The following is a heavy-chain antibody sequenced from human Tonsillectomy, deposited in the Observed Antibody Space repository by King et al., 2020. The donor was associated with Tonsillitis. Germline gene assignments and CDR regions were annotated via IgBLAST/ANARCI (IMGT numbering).Heavy chain of an antibody. V-gene: IGHV1-2*02. D-gene: IGHD6-19*01. Sequence: VQLVESGAEVKKPGASVKVSCKASGYTFTGYNIHWVRQAPGQGLEWMGWINPNSGGTNYAQKFQRRVTMTRDTSISTAYMELSRLRYDDTAMYYCAKIGRAVASLWGQGSLVTVSS. CDR2: INPNSGGT. J-gene: IGHJ4*02. CDR1: GYTFTGYN. CDR3: AKIGRAVASL.